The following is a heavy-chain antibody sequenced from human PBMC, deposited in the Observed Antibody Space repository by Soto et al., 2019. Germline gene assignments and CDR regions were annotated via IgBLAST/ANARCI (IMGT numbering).Heavy chain of an antibody. CDR3: AREGGESSDGLYYFDS. CDR1: GGSTSSDNY. CDR2: IYYSGNT. V-gene: IGHV4-30-4*01. J-gene: IGHJ4*02. Sequence: PSETLSLTCTVSGGSTSSDNYWSWIRQPPGKGLEWIGHIYYSGNTDYNPSLKSRLAISIDTSKNQFSLKLSSVTAADTAVYFCAREGGESSDGLYYFDSWGQGSLVTVAS. D-gene: IGHD3-16*01.